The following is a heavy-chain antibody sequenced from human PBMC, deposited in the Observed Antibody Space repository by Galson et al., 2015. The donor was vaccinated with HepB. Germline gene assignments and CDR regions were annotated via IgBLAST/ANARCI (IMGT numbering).Heavy chain of an antibody. CDR2: ISSSGSTI. Sequence: SLRLSCAASGFTFSDYYMSWIRQAPGKGLEWVSFISSSGSTIYYADSVKGRFTISRDNAKNTLYLQMNSLRAEDTAVYYCAREGGGVGPAAMASYYYYVLDYWGQGTTVTVSS. CDR1: GFTFSDYY. D-gene: IGHD2-2*01. V-gene: IGHV3-11*01. J-gene: IGHJ6*02. CDR3: AREGGGVGPAAMASYYYYVLDY.